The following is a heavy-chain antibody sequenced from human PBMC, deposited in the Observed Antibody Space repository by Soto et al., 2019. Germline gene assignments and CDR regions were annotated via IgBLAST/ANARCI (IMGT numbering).Heavy chain of an antibody. J-gene: IGHJ4*02. D-gene: IGHD4-17*01. V-gene: IGHV3-48*01. Sequence: EVQLVESGGGLVQPGGSLRLSCAASGFTFSSYSMNWVRQAPGKGLEWVSYISSSSSTIYYADSVKGRFTISRDNAKNSRGLQMNGLGTEDTAVYYCARERMTTVPTAFDYWGQGPLVTVAS. CDR3: ARERMTTVPTAFDY. CDR1: GFTFSSYS. CDR2: ISSSSSTI.